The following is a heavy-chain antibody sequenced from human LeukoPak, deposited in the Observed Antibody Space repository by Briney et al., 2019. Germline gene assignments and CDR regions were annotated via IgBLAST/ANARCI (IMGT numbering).Heavy chain of an antibody. D-gene: IGHD1-26*01. Sequence: SQTLSLTCAISGDSVSSDSAAWNWIRQSPSRGLEWLGRTYYRSKWYTDYAVSVKSRITINPDTSKNQFSLQLNSVTPEDTAVYYCAKQVGATPYFDYWGQGTLVTVSS. CDR3: AKQVGATPYFDY. CDR1: GDSVSSDSAA. V-gene: IGHV6-1*01. J-gene: IGHJ4*02. CDR2: TYYRSKWYT.